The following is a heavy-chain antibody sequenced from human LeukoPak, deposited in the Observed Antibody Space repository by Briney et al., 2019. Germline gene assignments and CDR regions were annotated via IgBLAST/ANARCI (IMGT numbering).Heavy chain of an antibody. Sequence: ASVKVSCKASGYTFTGYYMHWVRQAPGQGLEWMGWINPNSGGTNYAQKFQGRVTMTRDTSISTAYMELSRLRSDDTAVYYCARQWGLTDAFFDYWGQGTLVTVYS. D-gene: IGHD1-26*01. CDR3: ARQWGLTDAFFDY. CDR1: GYTFTGYY. CDR2: INPNSGGT. J-gene: IGHJ4*02. V-gene: IGHV1-2*02.